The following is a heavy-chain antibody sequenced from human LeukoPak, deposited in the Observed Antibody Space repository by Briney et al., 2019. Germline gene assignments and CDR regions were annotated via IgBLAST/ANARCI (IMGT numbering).Heavy chain of an antibody. V-gene: IGHV3-21*01. CDR3: ARDMVRGVIDYYYYGMDV. J-gene: IGHJ6*02. CDR2: ISSSSSYI. CDR1: GFTFSSYS. Sequence: GGSPRLSCAASGFTFSSYSMNWVRQAPGKGLEWVSSISSSSSYIYYADSVKGRFTISRDNAKNSLYLQMNSLRAEDTAVYYCARDMVRGVIDYYYYGMDVWGQGTTVTVSS. D-gene: IGHD3-10*01.